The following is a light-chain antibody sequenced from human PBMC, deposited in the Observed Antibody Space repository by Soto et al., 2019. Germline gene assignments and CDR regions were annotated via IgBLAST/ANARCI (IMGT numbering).Light chain of an antibody. CDR2: NTN. V-gene: IGLV1-44*01. CDR1: SSNIGTHP. CDR3: ASWDATLSGVV. Sequence: QSVVTQQPSASGTPGQGGSISCSGSSSNIGTHPVNWYQQVPGRAPKLLISNTNQRPSGVPDRFSASKSGTSASLAITGLQSEDEADYHCASWDATLSGVVFGEGTKLTVL. J-gene: IGLJ2*01.